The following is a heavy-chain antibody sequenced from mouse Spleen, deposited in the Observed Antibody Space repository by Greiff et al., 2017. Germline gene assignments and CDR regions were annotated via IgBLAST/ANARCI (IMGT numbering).Heavy chain of an antibody. CDR3: ARQGQNWYFDV. Sequence: DVMLVESGGGLVKPGGSLKLSCAASGFAFSSYDMSWVRQTPEKRLEWVATISSGGSYTYYPDSVKGRFTISRDNARNTLYLQMSSLRSEDTALYYCARQGQNWYFDVWGAGTTVTVSS. CDR1: GFAFSSYD. V-gene: IGHV5-9*02. D-gene: IGHD3-3*01. CDR2: ISSGGSYT. J-gene: IGHJ1*01.